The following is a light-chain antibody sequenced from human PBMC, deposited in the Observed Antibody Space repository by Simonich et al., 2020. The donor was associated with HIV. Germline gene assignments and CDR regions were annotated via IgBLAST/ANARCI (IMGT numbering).Light chain of an antibody. CDR1: QSVLSD. Sequence: EIVMTQSPATLSVSPGERATLSCRASQSVLSDLAWYQQKPGQAPRLLIYDASNRATGIPARFSGSGSGTDFTLTISSLEPEDFAVYYCQQRSNWPLTFGGGTKVEIK. V-gene: IGKV3-11*01. CDR3: QQRSNWPLT. CDR2: DAS. J-gene: IGKJ4*01.